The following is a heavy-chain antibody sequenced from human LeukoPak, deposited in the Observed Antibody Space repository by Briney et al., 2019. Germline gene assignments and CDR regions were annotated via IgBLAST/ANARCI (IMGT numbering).Heavy chain of an antibody. D-gene: IGHD3-3*01. Sequence: KPSETLSLTCTVSGGSTSSYFCTWLRQSPGKGLEWIGRIHTSGSTNYNPSLKSRVSMSVDTSKNQFSLKLSSVTAADTAVYYCARDPEGHGYYFDYWGQGALVTVSS. CDR2: IHTSGST. J-gene: IGHJ4*02. CDR3: ARDPEGHGYYFDY. CDR1: GGSTSSYF. V-gene: IGHV4-4*07.